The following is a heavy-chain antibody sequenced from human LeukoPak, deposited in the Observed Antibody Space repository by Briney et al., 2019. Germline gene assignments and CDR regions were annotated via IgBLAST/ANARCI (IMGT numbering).Heavy chain of an antibody. CDR2: ISSSGSTI. Sequence: GGSLRLSCAASEFTFTTYAMSWVRQAPGKGLEWVSYISSSGSTIYYADSVKGRFTISRDNAKNSLYLQMNSLRAEDTAVYYCAELGITMIGGVWGKGTTVTISS. V-gene: IGHV3-48*03. CDR1: EFTFTTYA. D-gene: IGHD3-10*02. J-gene: IGHJ6*04. CDR3: AELGITMIGGV.